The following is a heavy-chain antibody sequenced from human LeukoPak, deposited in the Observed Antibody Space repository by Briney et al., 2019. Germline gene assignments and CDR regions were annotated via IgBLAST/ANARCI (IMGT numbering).Heavy chain of an antibody. CDR2: MFTSENA. J-gene: IGHJ6*02. D-gene: IGHD2-8*01. V-gene: IGHV4-4*07. Sequence: WSWIRRPAGKGLEXVGRMFTSENANYNPSLKSRVTMSLDASRNQFSLKLSSVTAADTAVYFCARDRLCPNGVCNVNAKYGMDVWGQGTTVTV. CDR3: ARDRLCPNGVCNVNAKYGMDV.